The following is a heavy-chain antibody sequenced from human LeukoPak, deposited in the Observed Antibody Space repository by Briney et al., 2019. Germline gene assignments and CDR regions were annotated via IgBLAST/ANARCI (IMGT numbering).Heavy chain of an antibody. V-gene: IGHV1-18*01. D-gene: IGHD2-2*01. J-gene: IGHJ4*02. Sequence: GASVKVSCKASGYTFTSYGISWVRRAPGQGLEWMGWISAYNGNTNYAQKLQGRVTMTTDTSTSTAYMELRSLRSDDTAVYYCARSGWVVPAANYYFDYWGQGTLVTVSS. CDR3: ARSGWVVPAANYYFDY. CDR2: ISAYNGNT. CDR1: GYTFTSYG.